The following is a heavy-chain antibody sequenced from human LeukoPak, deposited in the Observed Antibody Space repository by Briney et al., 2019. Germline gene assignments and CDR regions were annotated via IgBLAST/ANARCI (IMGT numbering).Heavy chain of an antibody. V-gene: IGHV4-4*02. Sequence: SGTLSLTCAVSGGSIGGSNWWTWVRQPPGKGLEWIGEIYHSGSTNCNPSLKSRVTISVDKSKNQFSLKLTSVTAADTAVYYCARNYGDNNFDYWGQGTLVTVSS. D-gene: IGHD4-17*01. CDR3: ARNYGDNNFDY. CDR1: GGSIGGSNW. CDR2: IYHSGST. J-gene: IGHJ4*02.